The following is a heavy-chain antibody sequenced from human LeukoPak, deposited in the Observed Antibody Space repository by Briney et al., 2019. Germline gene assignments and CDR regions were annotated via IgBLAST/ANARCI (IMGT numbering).Heavy chain of an antibody. CDR1: GFTFSSYA. CDR2: ISRSGGST. CDR3: ARDSRSFIVMVTEPRKNLVDY. V-gene: IGHV3-23*01. D-gene: IGHD5-18*01. J-gene: IGHJ4*02. Sequence: GGSLRLSCAASGFTFSSYAMSWVRQAPGKGLEWVSGISRSGGSTYYADSVKGRFTISRDNSKNTLYLQMNSLRVEDTAVYYCARDSRSFIVMVTEPRKNLVDYWGQGTLVTVSS.